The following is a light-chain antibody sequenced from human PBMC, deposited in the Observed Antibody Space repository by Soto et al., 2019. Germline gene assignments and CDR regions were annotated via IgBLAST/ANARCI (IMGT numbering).Light chain of an antibody. CDR2: RNN. Sequence: QSVLTQPPSASGTPGQRVTISCSGSSSNIGSNHVYWYQQLPGTAPKLLIYRNNQRPSGVPDRFSGSKSGTSDSLAISGLRSEDEADYYCAAWDDSLSGVVFGGGTKLTVL. V-gene: IGLV1-47*01. CDR3: AAWDDSLSGVV. CDR1: SSNIGSNH. J-gene: IGLJ2*01.